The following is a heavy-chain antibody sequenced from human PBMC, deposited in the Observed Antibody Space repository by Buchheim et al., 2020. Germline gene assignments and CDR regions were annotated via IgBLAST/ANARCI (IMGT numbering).Heavy chain of an antibody. V-gene: IGHV1-3*01. Sequence: QVQLVQSGAEVKKPGASVKVSCKASGYTFSSYGMHWVRQAPGQRLEWMGWINAGSGNTKYSQKFQGRVTFTRDTSASTPCMELSRLRSEDTGVYYCAREAYYDFWSGSSYFDYWGQGTL. CDR1: GYTFSSYG. CDR2: INAGSGNT. J-gene: IGHJ4*02. D-gene: IGHD3-3*01. CDR3: AREAYYDFWSGSSYFDY.